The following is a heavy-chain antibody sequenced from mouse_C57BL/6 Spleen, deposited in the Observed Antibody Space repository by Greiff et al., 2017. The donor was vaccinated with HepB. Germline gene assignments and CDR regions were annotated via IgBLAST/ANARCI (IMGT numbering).Heavy chain of an antibody. CDR1: GYAFSSSW. V-gene: IGHV1-82*01. CDR3: AREDYYNAMDY. J-gene: IGHJ4*01. D-gene: IGHD2-12*01. Sequence: QVQLQQSGPELVKPGASVKISCKASGYAFSSSWMNWVKQRPGKGLEWIGRIYPGDGDTNYNGKFKGKATLTADKSSSTAYMQLSSLTSEDSAVYFCAREDYYNAMDYWGQGTSVTVSS. CDR2: IYPGDGDT.